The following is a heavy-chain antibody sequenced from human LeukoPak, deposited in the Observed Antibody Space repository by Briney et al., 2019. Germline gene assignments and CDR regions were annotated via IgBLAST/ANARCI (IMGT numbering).Heavy chain of an antibody. J-gene: IGHJ4*02. CDR1: GFTFSSYG. Sequence: PGRSLRLSCAASGFTFSSYGMHWVCQAPGKGLEWVAVISHDGSNKYYADSVKGRFTISRDNSKNTLYLQMNSLRAEDTAVYYCAKDQARWLQPDYWGQGTLVTVSS. CDR2: ISHDGSNK. D-gene: IGHD5-24*01. V-gene: IGHV3-30*18. CDR3: AKDQARWLQPDY.